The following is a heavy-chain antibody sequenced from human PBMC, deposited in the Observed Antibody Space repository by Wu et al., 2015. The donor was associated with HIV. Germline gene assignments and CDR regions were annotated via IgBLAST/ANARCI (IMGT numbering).Heavy chain of an antibody. D-gene: IGHD6-13*01. J-gene: IGHJ5*02. CDR3: ARDPTTGIAADNWFDP. CDR2: IIPFFGTP. V-gene: IGHV1-69*13. CDR1: GDSFSTYG. Sequence: QVQLVQSGAEVKKPGSSVKVSCKAPGDSFSTYGISWVRQAPRQGLEWMGRIIPFFGTPIYSQKFQGRVTITADESTSTVYMELSSLRSEDTALYYCARDPTTGIAADNWFDPWGQGTLVTVSS.